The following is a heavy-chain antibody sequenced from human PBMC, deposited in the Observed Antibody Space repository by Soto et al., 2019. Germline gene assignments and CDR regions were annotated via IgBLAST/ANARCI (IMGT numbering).Heavy chain of an antibody. CDR3: ARLSWYYDSSGYYEGYCYYGMDV. CDR1: GYSFTSYW. V-gene: IGHV5-51*01. J-gene: IGHJ6*02. Sequence: PGESLKISCKGSGYSFTSYWIGWVRQMPGKGLEWMGIIYPGDSDTRHSPSFQGQVTISADKSISTAYLQWSSLKASDTAMYYCARLSWYYDSSGYYEGYCYYGMDVWGQGTTVTVSS. D-gene: IGHD3-22*01. CDR2: IYPGDSDT.